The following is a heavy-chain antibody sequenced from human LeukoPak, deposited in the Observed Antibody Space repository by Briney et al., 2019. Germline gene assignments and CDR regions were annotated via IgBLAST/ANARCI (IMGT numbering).Heavy chain of an antibody. J-gene: IGHJ6*03. Sequence: GESLRLSCAASGFTFSSYGMHWVRQAPGKGLEWVAFIRYDGSNKYYADSVKGRFTISRDNSKNTLYLQMNSLRAEDTAVYYCAREKQWLVSDGHYYYYYMDVWGKGTTVTVSS. CDR1: GFTFSSYG. CDR3: AREKQWLVSDGHYYYYYMDV. D-gene: IGHD6-19*01. V-gene: IGHV3-30*02. CDR2: IRYDGSNK.